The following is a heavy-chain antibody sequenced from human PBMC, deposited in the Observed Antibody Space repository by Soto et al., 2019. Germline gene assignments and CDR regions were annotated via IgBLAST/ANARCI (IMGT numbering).Heavy chain of an antibody. Sequence: EVQLVESGGGLVQPGGSLRLSCAASGFTVSSNYMSWVRQAPGKGLEWVSVIYSGGSTYYADSVKGRFTISRDHSKNTLYLHMNSLRAEDTAVYYCARESRLQAVGAFDIWGQGTMVTVSS. CDR1: GFTVSSNY. J-gene: IGHJ3*02. D-gene: IGHD4-4*01. CDR2: IYSGGST. V-gene: IGHV3-66*01. CDR3: ARESRLQAVGAFDI.